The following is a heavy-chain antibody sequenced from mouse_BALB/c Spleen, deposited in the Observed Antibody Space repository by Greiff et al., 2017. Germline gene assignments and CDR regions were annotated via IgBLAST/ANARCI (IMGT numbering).Heavy chain of an antibody. CDR1: GFTFSSYT. V-gene: IGHV5-12-2*01. CDR2: ISNGGGST. CDR3: ARHITHFDY. D-gene: IGHD1-1*01. Sequence: EVKVVESGGGLVQPGGSLKLSCAASGFTFSSYTMSWVRQTPEKRLEWVAYISNGGGSTYYPDTVKGRFTISRDNAKNTLYLQMSSLKSEDTAMYYCARHITHFDYRGQGTTLTVSS. J-gene: IGHJ2*01.